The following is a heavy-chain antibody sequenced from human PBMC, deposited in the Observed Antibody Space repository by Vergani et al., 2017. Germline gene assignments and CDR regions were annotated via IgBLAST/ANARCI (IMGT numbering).Heavy chain of an antibody. CDR1: GFTFSDYY. CDR2: ISSSGNNI. Sequence: QVQLVESGGGLVKPGGSLRLSCAASGFTFSDYYMNWIRQAPGKGLEWISYISSSGNNIYYADSVKGRFTISRDNAKNSLYLQMNGLRAEDTAVYYCARREAFSVSSFDIWGLGTLVTVSP. CDR3: ARREAFSVSSFDI. J-gene: IGHJ3*02. V-gene: IGHV3-11*01. D-gene: IGHD5/OR15-5a*01.